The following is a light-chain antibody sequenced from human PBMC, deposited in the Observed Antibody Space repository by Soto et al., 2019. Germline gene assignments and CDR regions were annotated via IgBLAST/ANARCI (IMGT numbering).Light chain of an antibody. Sequence: QSVLTQPASVSGSPGQSITISRTGTSSDIVSWYQQHPGKAPKLIIYEGSKRPSGVSNRFSGSKSGNTASLTISGLQAEDEADYYCCSYAGSSTLVFGGGTKLTVL. J-gene: IGLJ2*01. V-gene: IGLV2-23*01. CDR1: SSDI. CDR3: CSYAGSSTLV. CDR2: EGS.